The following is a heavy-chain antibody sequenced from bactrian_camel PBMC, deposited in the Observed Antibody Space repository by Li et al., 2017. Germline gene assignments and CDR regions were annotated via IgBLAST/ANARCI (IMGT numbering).Heavy chain of an antibody. J-gene: IGHJ6*01. CDR3: ATVWIGCSGGYCYKVFGY. CDR1: GFVFSNYW. CDR2: IAWNGGTP. D-gene: IGHD2*01. Sequence: HVQLVESGEELVQPGGSLRLSCAASGFVFSNYWLYWVRQAPGKGLEWVSSIAWNGGTPNYADSVKGQFTVSRDNDKNTVTLQMNSLKSEDTALYYCATVWIGCSGGYCYKVFGYWGQGTQVTVS. V-gene: IGHV3S1*01.